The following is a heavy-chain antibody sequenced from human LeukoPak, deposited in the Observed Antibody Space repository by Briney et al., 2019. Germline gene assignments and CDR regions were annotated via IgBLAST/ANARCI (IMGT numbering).Heavy chain of an antibody. CDR2: IYPGDSDT. V-gene: IGHV5-51*01. CDR3: ARRPYCSGGSCSPFDY. CDR1: GYSFTSYW. D-gene: IGHD2-15*01. J-gene: IGHJ4*02. Sequence: GESLKISCKGSGYSFTSYWIGWVRQMPGKGLEWMGIIYPGDSDTRYSPSFQGQVTISADKSISTAYLQWSSLKASDTAMYYCARRPYCSGGSCSPFDYWGRGTLVTVSS.